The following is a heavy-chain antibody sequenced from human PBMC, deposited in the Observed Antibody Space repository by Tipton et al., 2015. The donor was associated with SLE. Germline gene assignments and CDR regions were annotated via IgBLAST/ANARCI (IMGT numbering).Heavy chain of an antibody. CDR3: AKDRAVAGLDAFDI. Sequence: AVSGFTFDDYAMHWVRQAPGKGLEWVSGISWNSGSIGYADSVKGRFTISRDNAKNSLYLQMNSLRAEDTALYYCAKDRAVAGLDAFDIWGQGTMVTVSS. V-gene: IGHV3-9*01. J-gene: IGHJ3*02. CDR2: ISWNSGSI. CDR1: GFTFDDYA. D-gene: IGHD6-19*01.